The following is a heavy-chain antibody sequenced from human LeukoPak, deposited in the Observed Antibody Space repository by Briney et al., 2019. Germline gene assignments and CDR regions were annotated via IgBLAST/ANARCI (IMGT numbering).Heavy chain of an antibody. CDR2: IYHSGST. Sequence: PSETLSLTCAVTGNSINSAYYWGWIRQPPGKGLEWIGSIYHSGSTYYNPSLKSRVTISVETSKSSFSLKLSSVTATDTAVYYCAGQHDTNGYYFYWGQGTLVTVSS. D-gene: IGHD3-22*01. V-gene: IGHV4-38-2*01. CDR3: AGQHDTNGYYFY. CDR1: GNSINSAYY. J-gene: IGHJ4*02.